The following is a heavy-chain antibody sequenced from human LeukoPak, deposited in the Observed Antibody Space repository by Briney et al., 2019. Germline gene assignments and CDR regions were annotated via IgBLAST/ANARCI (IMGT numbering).Heavy chain of an antibody. CDR1: GYTFLSYG. CDR3: ARVVGTPYYDFWSGSYYMDV. V-gene: IGHV1-18*01. Sequence: AAVNVSCMASGYTFLSYGISWVRQAPGQGRAGMGWISAYNGNTNYAQKLQGRVTMTTDTSTSTAYMELRSLRSDDTAVYYCARVVGTPYYDFWSGSYYMDVWGKGTTVTVSS. J-gene: IGHJ6*03. D-gene: IGHD3-3*01. CDR2: ISAYNGNT.